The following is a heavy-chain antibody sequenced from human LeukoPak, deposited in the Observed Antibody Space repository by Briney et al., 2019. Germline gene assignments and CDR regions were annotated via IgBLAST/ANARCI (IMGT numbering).Heavy chain of an antibody. Sequence: ASVKVSCKASGYTFTSYGISWVRRAPGQGLEWMGWISAYNGNTNYAQKLQGRVTMTTDTSTGTAYMELRSLRSDDTAVYYCARDPKKDYYDSSGYYPSDYWGQGTLVTVSS. CDR2: ISAYNGNT. CDR1: GYTFTSYG. V-gene: IGHV1-18*01. CDR3: ARDPKKDYYDSSGYYPSDY. J-gene: IGHJ4*02. D-gene: IGHD3-22*01.